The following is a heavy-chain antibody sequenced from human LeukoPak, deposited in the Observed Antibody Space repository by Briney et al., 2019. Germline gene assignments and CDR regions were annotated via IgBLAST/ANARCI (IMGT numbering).Heavy chain of an antibody. V-gene: IGHV3-23*01. Sequence: PGGSLRLSCATSGFTFSSYAMSWVRQAPGKGLEWVSAISGSGAATYYADSVKVRFTISRDNSKNTLYLQMNSLRAEDTAIYYCAKTGNNSEGSFDFWGQGTLVTVSS. CDR2: ISGSGAAT. J-gene: IGHJ4*02. CDR3: AKTGNNSEGSFDF. D-gene: IGHD1/OR15-1a*01. CDR1: GFTFSSYA.